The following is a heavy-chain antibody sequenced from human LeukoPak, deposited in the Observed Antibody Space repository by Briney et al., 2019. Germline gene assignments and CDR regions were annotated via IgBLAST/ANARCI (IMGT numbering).Heavy chain of an antibody. CDR3: VLGGSGYEGY. CDR2: ISAYNGNT. V-gene: IGHV1-18*01. Sequence: ASVKVSRKTSGYRFITFGINWVRQAPGQGLEWMGWISAYNGNTNYAQKLQGRVTMTTDTSTSTAYMELRSLRSDDTAVYYCVLGGSGYEGYWGQGTLVTVSS. D-gene: IGHD5-12*01. CDR1: GYRFITFG. J-gene: IGHJ4*02.